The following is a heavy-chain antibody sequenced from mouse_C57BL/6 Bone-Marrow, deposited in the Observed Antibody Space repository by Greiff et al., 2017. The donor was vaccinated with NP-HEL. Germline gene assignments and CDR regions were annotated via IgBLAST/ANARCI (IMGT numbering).Heavy chain of an antibody. D-gene: IGHD1-1*01. Sequence: VQLQQPVAELVRPGASVKLSCTASGFNIKNTYMHWVKQRPEQGLEWIGRIDPANGNTKYAPKFQGKATITADTSSNTAYLQLSSLTSEDTAIYYCALYYYGSSYPDWYFDVWGTGTTVTVSS. CDR1: GFNIKNTY. V-gene: IGHV14-3*01. CDR3: ALYYYGSSYPDWYFDV. CDR2: IDPANGNT. J-gene: IGHJ1*03.